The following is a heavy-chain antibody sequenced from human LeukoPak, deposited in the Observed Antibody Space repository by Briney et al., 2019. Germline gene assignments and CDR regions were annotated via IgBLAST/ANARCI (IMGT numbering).Heavy chain of an antibody. D-gene: IGHD6-13*01. V-gene: IGHV3-48*01. CDR3: ARVTPYSSSWTDFDY. CDR1: GFTFSNYN. CDR2: ITLSRTTI. Sequence: GGSLRLSCAASGFTFSNYNMHWVRQAPGKGLEWISYITLSRTTIYYADSVKGRFTISRDNAKNSLYLQMNSLRAEDTAMYFCARVTPYSSSWTDFDYWGQGTLVTVSS. J-gene: IGHJ4*02.